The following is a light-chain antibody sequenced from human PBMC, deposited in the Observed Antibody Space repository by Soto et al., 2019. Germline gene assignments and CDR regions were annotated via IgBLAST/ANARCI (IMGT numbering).Light chain of an antibody. J-gene: IGLJ1*01. CDR2: EVT. CDR1: SSDVGGYNY. Sequence: QSVLTQPASVSGSPGQSITISCTGTSSDVGGYNYVSWYQQLPGKAPKLMIYEVTNRPSGVSSRFSGSKSGNTASLTISGLHAEDEADYVCSSYTDNRPYVFGTGTKVTVL. V-gene: IGLV2-14*01. CDR3: SSYTDNRPYV.